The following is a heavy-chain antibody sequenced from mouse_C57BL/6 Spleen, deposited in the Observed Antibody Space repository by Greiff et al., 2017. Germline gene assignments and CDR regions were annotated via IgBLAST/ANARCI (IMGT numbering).Heavy chain of an antibody. V-gene: IGHV1-64*01. CDR1: GYTFTSYW. J-gene: IGHJ2*01. CDR2: IHPNSGST. CDR3: ARKRSWPIYDFDY. D-gene: IGHD1-1*01. Sequence: VQLKESGAELVKPGASVKLSCKASGYTFTSYWMHWVKQRPGQGLEWIGMIHPNSGSTNYNEKFKSKATLTVDKSSSTAYMQLSSLTSEDSAVYYWARKRSWPIYDFDYWGQGTTLTVSS.